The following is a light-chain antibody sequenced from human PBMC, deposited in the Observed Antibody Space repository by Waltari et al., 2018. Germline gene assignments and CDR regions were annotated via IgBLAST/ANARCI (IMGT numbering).Light chain of an antibody. CDR3: QQYDNRPPYT. Sequence: EIMMTQSPATLSVSPGDRATLSCRASQSVSSNLAWYQQKLGQAPRLLIYSASTRAAGVPDRFSGSGSGTQFTLTISSLQSEDFAVYYCQQYDNRPPYTVGQGTKLEMK. V-gene: IGKV3-15*01. J-gene: IGKJ2*01. CDR1: QSVSSN. CDR2: SAS.